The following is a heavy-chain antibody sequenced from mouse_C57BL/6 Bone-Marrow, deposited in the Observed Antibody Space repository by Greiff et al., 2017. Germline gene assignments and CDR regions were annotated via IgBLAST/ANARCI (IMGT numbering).Heavy chain of an antibody. CDR2: IYPGSGST. CDR3: ARGELRLPWIAY. V-gene: IGHV1-55*01. CDR1: GYTFTSYW. J-gene: IGHJ3*01. D-gene: IGHD3-2*02. Sequence: QVQLQQPGAELVKPGASVKMSCKASGYTFTSYWITWVKQRPGQGLEWIGDIYPGSGSTNYNEKFKSKATLTVDTSSSTAYMQLSSLTSEDSAVYYCARGELRLPWIAYWGQGTLVTVSA.